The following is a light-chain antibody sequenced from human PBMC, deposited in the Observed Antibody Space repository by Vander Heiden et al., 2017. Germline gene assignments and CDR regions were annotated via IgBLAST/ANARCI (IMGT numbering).Light chain of an antibody. V-gene: IGKV2-28*01. J-gene: IGKJ2*01. CDR2: VGS. CDR1: QSLLHSNGYNY. CDR3: MQALQTSYT. Sequence: DSVMTHSPLSLPVTPREPAYIPCMSTQSLLHSNGYNYLDWYLPKPGTSPQLMIYVGSSRAAGAPDRFGGSCAGTDFTLKISRVEAEEVGVYYCMQALQTSYTFGQGTKLEIK.